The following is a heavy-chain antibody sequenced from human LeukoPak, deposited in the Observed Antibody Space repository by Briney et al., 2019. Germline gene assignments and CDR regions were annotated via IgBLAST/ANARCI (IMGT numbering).Heavy chain of an antibody. D-gene: IGHD6-19*01. J-gene: IGHJ4*02. CDR1: GDSISGYY. CDR2: IYTSGST. Sequence: SETLSLTCTVSGDSISGYYWNWLRQPAGEGLEWIGRIYTSGSTNYNPSLKSRVTMSVDTSKNQFSLKLTSVTAVDTAVYYCARARYASGWLDYWGQGALATVSS. CDR3: ARARYASGWLDY. V-gene: IGHV4-4*07.